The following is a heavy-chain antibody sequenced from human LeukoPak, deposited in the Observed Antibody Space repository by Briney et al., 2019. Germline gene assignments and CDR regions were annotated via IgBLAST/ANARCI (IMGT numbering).Heavy chain of an antibody. CDR1: GGSFSGYY. CDR2: INHSGST. Sequence: SETLSLTCAVYGGSFSGYYRSWIRQPPGKGLEWIGEINHSGSTNYNPSLKSRVTISVDTSKNQFSLKLSSVTAADTAVYYCARGRYSYGLRGFDYWGQGTLVTVSS. V-gene: IGHV4-34*01. D-gene: IGHD5-18*01. J-gene: IGHJ4*02. CDR3: ARGRYSYGLRGFDY.